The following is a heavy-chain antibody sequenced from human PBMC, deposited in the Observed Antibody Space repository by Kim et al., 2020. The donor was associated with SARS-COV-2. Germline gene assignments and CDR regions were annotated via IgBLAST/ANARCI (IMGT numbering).Heavy chain of an antibody. J-gene: IGHJ4*02. CDR1: GFTFSSYA. CDR3: AKDRRQMTTVTFAFDY. V-gene: IGHV3-23*01. D-gene: IGHD4-4*01. CDR2: ISGSGGST. Sequence: GGSLRLSCAASGFTFSSYAMSWVRQAPGKGLEWVSAISGSGGSTYYADSVKGRFTISRDNSKNTLYLQMNSLRAEDTAVYYCAKDRRQMTTVTFAFDYWGQGTLVTVSS.